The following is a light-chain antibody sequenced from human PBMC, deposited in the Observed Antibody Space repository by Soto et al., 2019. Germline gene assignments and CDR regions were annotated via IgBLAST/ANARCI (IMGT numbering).Light chain of an antibody. CDR3: QQSYIAPRA. CDR2: AAS. V-gene: IGKV1-39*01. Sequence: DIQLTQSPSSLSASVGDRVTITCRASQSIDRYIHWYQEKPGKVPKLLIYAASSLASGVPSRFSGSGSGTDFILTISSLQPEDFATYYCQQSYIAPRAFGQGTRWIS. CDR1: QSIDRY. J-gene: IGKJ1*01.